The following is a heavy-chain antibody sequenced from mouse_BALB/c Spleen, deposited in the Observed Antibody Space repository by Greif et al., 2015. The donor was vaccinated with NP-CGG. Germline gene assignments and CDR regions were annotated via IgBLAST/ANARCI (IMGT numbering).Heavy chain of an antibody. V-gene: IGHV5-6-5*01. CDR2: ISSGGST. D-gene: IGHD2-3*01. J-gene: IGHJ1*01. CDR1: GFTFSSYA. CDR3: ARGNDGYYGYFDV. Sequence: EVKLVESGGGLVKPGGSLKLSCAASGFTFSSYAMSWVRQTPEKRLEWVASISSGGSTYYPDSVKGRFTISRDNARNILYLQMSSLRSEDTAMYYCARGNDGYYGYFDVWGAGTTVTVSS.